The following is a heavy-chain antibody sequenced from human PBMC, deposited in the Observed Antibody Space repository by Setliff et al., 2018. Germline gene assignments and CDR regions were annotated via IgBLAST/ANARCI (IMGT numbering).Heavy chain of an antibody. Sequence: SETLSLTCAVYGGSFSGYYWSWIRQPPGKGLEWIGEINHSGSTNYNPSLKSRVTISVDTSKNRFSLKLSSVTAADTAVYYCARGGRISYRPSSSWYILDYWGQGTLVTVSS. CDR1: GGSFSGYY. J-gene: IGHJ4*02. D-gene: IGHD6-13*01. CDR3: ARGGRISYRPSSSWYILDY. CDR2: INHSGST. V-gene: IGHV4-34*01.